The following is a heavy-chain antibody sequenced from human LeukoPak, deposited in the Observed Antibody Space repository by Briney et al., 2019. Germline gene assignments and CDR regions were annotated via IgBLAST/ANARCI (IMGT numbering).Heavy chain of an antibody. J-gene: IGHJ6*02. CDR3: ARPYYYGSGSFRGMDV. V-gene: IGHV3-21*01. D-gene: IGHD3-10*01. CDR2: ISSSSNYI. CDR1: GFTFSSYS. Sequence: GGSLRLSCAASGFTFSSYSMNWVRQAPGKGLEWVSSISSSSNYIYYADSVKGRFTLSRDNAKNSLYLQMNSLRAEGTAVYYCARPYYYGSGSFRGMDVWGRGTTVTVSS.